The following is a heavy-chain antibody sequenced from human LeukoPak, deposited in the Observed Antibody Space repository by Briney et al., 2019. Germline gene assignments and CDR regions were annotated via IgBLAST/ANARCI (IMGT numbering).Heavy chain of an antibody. V-gene: IGHV3-7*01. J-gene: IGHJ5*01. CDR3: GYYNSGSYSTPDS. CDR2: IKQGGSEK. Sequence: PGGSPRVSCAASGFTFSSYAMSWVRQAPGKGLEWVANIKQGGSEKYYVDSVKGRFTISTDNSKNTLYLQMKTLRSEDTAVYYCGYYNSGSYSTPDSWGQGTQVTVSS. CDR1: GFTFSSYA. D-gene: IGHD3-10*01.